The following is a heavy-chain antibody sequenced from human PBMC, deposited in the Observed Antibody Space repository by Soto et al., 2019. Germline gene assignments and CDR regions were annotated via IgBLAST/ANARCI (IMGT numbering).Heavy chain of an antibody. CDR1: GFTFSSYS. V-gene: IGHV3-21*01. D-gene: IGHD3-3*01. Sequence: GGSLRLSCAASGFTFSSYSMNWVRQAPGKGLEWVSSISSSISYIYYADSVKGRFTISRDNAKNSLYLQMNSLRAEDTAVYYCARDSLRITIFGVVEYRRADYYYYYGMDVWGQGTRVTVSS. J-gene: IGHJ6*02. CDR2: ISSSISYI. CDR3: ARDSLRITIFGVVEYRRADYYYYYGMDV.